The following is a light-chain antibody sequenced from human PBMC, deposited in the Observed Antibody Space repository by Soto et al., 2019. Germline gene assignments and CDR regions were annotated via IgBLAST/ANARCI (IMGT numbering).Light chain of an antibody. CDR3: QQSSSTPLT. V-gene: IGKV1-39*01. Sequence: DIQMTQSPSSLSASVGDRVTITCRASQSISSYLNWYQQKPGKALKLLIYAASSLQSGVPSRFSGSGSGTDFTLTISSLQPEDFATYYCQQSSSTPLTCGGGTKVEIK. CDR1: QSISSY. CDR2: AAS. J-gene: IGKJ4*01.